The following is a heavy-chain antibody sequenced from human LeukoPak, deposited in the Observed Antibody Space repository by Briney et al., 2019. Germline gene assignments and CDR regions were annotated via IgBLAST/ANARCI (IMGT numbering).Heavy chain of an antibody. V-gene: IGHV5-51*01. J-gene: IGHJ4*02. CDR1: GYSFTSYW. Sequence: GESLKISCKGSGYSFTSYWIGWVRQMPGKGLEWMGIINPGDSDTRYSPSFQGQVTISADKSISTAYLQWSSLKASDTAMYYCARVGEKAFHLWPEIDYWGQGTLVTVSS. CDR2: INPGDSDT. CDR3: ARVGEKAFHLWPEIDY. D-gene: IGHD5-24*01.